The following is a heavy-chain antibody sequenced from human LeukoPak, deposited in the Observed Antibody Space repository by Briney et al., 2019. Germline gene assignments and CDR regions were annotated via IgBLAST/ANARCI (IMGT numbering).Heavy chain of an antibody. V-gene: IGHV3-48*03. CDR1: GFTFSSYE. Sequence: PGGSLRLSCAVSGFTFSSYEMNWVRQAPGKGLEWVSYISSSGSTIYYADSVKGRFTISRDNAKNSLYLQMNSLRAEDTAVYYCAKVLGYYDSSGYFDYWGQGTLVTVSS. CDR2: ISSSGSTI. J-gene: IGHJ4*02. D-gene: IGHD3-22*01. CDR3: AKVLGYYDSSGYFDY.